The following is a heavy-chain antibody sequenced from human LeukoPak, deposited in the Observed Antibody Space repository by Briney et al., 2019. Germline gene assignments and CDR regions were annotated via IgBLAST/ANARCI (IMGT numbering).Heavy chain of an antibody. CDR1: GGSFSGYY. V-gene: IGHV4-34*01. J-gene: IGHJ6*03. CDR3: ARDFGVAYYYYYYMDV. CDR2: INHSGST. D-gene: IGHD3-10*01. Sequence: SETLSLTCAVYGGSFSGYYWSWIRQPPGKGLEWIGEINHSGSTNYNPSLKSRVTISVDTSKNQFSLKLSSVTAADTAVYYCARDFGVAYYYYYYMDVWGKGTTVTVSS.